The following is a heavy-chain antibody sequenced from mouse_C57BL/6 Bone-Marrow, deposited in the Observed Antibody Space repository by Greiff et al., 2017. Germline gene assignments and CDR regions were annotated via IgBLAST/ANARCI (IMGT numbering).Heavy chain of an antibody. J-gene: IGHJ1*03. D-gene: IGHD1-1*01. CDR1: GFTFSSYA. CDR2: ISDGGSYT. Sequence: EVKLMESGGGLVKPGVSLKLSCAASGFTFSSYAMSWVRQTPEKRLEWVATISDGGSYTYYPDNVKGRFTISRDNAKNNLYLQMSHLKSEDTAMYYGESTVVDTGYFDVWGTGTTVTVSS. V-gene: IGHV5-4*03. CDR3: ESTVVDTGYFDV.